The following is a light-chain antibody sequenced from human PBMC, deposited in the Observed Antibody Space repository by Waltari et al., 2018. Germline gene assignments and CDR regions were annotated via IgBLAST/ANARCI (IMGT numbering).Light chain of an antibody. CDR2: WAS. CDR3: QQYHSPPYT. Sequence: IVVTQAPNPLAVSLGEEANNNCKSKPSVFYSSNNKNYLAWYQHKPGQPPKLLIHWASTRESGVPDRFSGSGSGTDFTLTISSLQAEDVAVYYCQQYHSPPYTFGQGTRLEIK. V-gene: IGKV4-1*01. J-gene: IGKJ2*01. CDR1: PSVFYSSNNKNY.